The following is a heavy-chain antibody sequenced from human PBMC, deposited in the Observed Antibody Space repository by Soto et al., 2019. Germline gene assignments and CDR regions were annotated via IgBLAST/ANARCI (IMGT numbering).Heavy chain of an antibody. J-gene: IGHJ4*02. CDR2: IYHTGNV. CDR1: GGSINSYY. D-gene: IGHD3-3*01. CDR3: VRRAEWFDF. Sequence: SETLSLTCTVSGGSINSYYLSWIRQPPGKGLEWFGYIYHTGNVKYNPSLKSRVTLSVDTSKNQFSLRPRSVTAADTAVYYCVRRAEWFDFWGQGALVT. V-gene: IGHV4-59*08.